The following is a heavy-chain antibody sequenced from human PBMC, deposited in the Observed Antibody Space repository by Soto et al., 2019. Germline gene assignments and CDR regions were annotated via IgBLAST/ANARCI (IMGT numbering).Heavy chain of an antibody. V-gene: IGHV6-1*01. D-gene: IGHD2-21*01. CDR1: GDSVSSNSAA. Sequence: QSQTLSLTCAISGDSVSSNSAAWNWIRQSPSSGLEWLGRTFYRSKWYNEYAVSVNSRITINPDTVRNQFSLQLRSLTPDDTAVYYCTRFGGGENYWGQGTPVTVSS. J-gene: IGHJ4*02. CDR2: TFYRSKWYN. CDR3: TRFGGGENY.